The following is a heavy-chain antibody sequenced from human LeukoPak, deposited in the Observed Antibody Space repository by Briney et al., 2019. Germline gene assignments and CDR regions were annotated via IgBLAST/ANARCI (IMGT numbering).Heavy chain of an antibody. Sequence: ASVKVSCKPSGYTFTSYYMHWVRQAPGQGLEWMGIINPSGGSTSYAQKFQGRVTMTRDMSTSTVYMELSSLRSEDTAVYYCARMLYYDFWSGAPFDYWGQGTLVTVSS. CDR3: ARMLYYDFWSGAPFDY. D-gene: IGHD3-3*01. J-gene: IGHJ4*02. V-gene: IGHV1-46*01. CDR1: GYTFTSYY. CDR2: INPSGGST.